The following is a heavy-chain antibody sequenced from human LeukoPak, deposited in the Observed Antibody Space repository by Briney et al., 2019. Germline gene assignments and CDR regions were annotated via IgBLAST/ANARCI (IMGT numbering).Heavy chain of an antibody. V-gene: IGHV1-18*01. J-gene: IGHJ4*02. Sequence: ASVKVSCKASGYTFTSYGIGWVRQAPGQGLEWMGWISAYNGNTNYAQKLQGRVTMTTDTSTSTAYMELRSLRSDDTAVYYCARDRWTCSGWYESMPFDYWGQGTLVTVSS. CDR3: ARDRWTCSGWYESMPFDY. CDR2: ISAYNGNT. D-gene: IGHD6-19*01. CDR1: GYTFTSYG.